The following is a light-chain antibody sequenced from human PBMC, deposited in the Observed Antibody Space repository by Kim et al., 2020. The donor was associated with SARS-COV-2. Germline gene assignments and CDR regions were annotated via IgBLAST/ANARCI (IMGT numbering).Light chain of an antibody. V-gene: IGKV1-39*01. CDR1: QRIASY. CDR2: GAS. CDR3: QQTYTSWT. J-gene: IGKJ1*01. Sequence: DIQMTQSPSSLSASVGDRVTITCRASQRIASYLHWYQQKPGKAPNLLIYGASNLQSGVPSRFSGSGSGTDFTLTISSLHPEDFATYYCQQTYTSWTFGPGTKVDIK.